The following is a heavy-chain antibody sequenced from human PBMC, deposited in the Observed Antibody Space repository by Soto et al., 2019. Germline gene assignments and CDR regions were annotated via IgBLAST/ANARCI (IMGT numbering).Heavy chain of an antibody. CDR1: GYTFTGYY. Sequence: ASVKVSCKASGYTFTGYYMHWVRQAPGQGLEWMGWINPNSGGTNYAQKFQGWVTMTRDTSISTAYMELSRLRSDDTAVYYCARALPRRLSYYYGSGDAFGIWGQGTMVTVSS. D-gene: IGHD3-10*01. CDR2: INPNSGGT. J-gene: IGHJ3*02. CDR3: ARALPRRLSYYYGSGDAFGI. V-gene: IGHV1-2*04.